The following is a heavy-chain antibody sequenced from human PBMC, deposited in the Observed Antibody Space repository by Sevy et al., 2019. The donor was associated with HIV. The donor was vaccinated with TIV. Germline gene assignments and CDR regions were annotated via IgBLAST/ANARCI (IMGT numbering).Heavy chain of an antibody. V-gene: IGHV4-38-2*02. CDR2: MYHSGST. J-gene: IGHJ5*02. D-gene: IGHD4-17*01. CDR3: ARDQADYGDNIYYWFDP. CDR1: GDSISSAYY. Sequence: SETLSLTCTVSGDSISSAYYWGWIRQPPGKGLEWIGSMYHSGSTYYNPSLKSRVTISVDKSKNQFSLKLSSVTAADTAVYYCARDQADYGDNIYYWFDPWGQGTLVTVSS.